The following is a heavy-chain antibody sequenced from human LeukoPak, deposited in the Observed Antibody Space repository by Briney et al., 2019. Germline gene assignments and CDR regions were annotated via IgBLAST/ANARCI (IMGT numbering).Heavy chain of an antibody. CDR2: IYSGGST. J-gene: IGHJ4*02. Sequence: GGSLRLSCAASGFTVSSNYVSWVRQAPGKGLEWVSVIYSGGSTYYADSVKGRFTISRDNSKNTLYLQMNSLRAEDTAVYYCARAAHDYGGKGSFDYWGQGTLVTVSS. D-gene: IGHD4-23*01. V-gene: IGHV3-66*01. CDR3: ARAAHDYGGKGSFDY. CDR1: GFTVSSNY.